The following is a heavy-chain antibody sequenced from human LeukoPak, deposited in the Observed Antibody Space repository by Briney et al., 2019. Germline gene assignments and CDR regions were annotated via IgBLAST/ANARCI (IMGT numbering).Heavy chain of an antibody. Sequence: ASVKVSCKASGYTFTSYYMHWVRQAPGQGLEWMGIINPSGGSTSYAQKFQGRVTMTRDTSTSTVYMELSSLRSEDTAVYYCARDLLYYYDSSGWFDYWGQGTLVTVSP. CDR1: GYTFTSYY. V-gene: IGHV1-46*01. CDR3: ARDLLYYYDSSGWFDY. D-gene: IGHD3-22*01. CDR2: INPSGGST. J-gene: IGHJ4*02.